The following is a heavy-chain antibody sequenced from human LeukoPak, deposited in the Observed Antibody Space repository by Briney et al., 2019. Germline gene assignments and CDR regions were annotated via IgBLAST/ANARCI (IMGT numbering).Heavy chain of an antibody. V-gene: IGHV3-30-3*01. D-gene: IGHD3-10*01. CDR3: ARDPAHYYGSGSYFDY. CDR1: GFTFSTYA. CDR2: ITYDGSKE. J-gene: IGHJ4*02. Sequence: PGGSLRLSCAASGFTFSTYAMHWVRQAPGKGPEWVALITYDGSKEYYADSVKGRFTISRDNSKNTLYLQMNSLRVEDTAVYYCARDPAHYYGSGSYFDYWGQGTLVTVSS.